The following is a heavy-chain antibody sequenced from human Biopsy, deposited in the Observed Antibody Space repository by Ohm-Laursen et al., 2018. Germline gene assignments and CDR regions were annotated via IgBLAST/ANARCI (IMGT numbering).Heavy chain of an antibody. D-gene: IGHD1-26*01. CDR3: ARLIRRGNIIFFDY. J-gene: IGHJ4*02. CDR1: GDSVSNNF. V-gene: IGHV4-59*08. CDR2: KFYRGTT. Sequence: SDTLSLTCTVSGDSVSNNFWTWIRQPPGKTLEWIAYKFYRGTTTYNPSLKGRVIVSVDPPKSQISLKLTSVTASDTAIYYCARLIRRGNIIFFDYWGQGTLVAVSS.